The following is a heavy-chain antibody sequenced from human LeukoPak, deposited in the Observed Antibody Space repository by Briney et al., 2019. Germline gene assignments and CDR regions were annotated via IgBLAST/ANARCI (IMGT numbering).Heavy chain of an antibody. J-gene: IGHJ4*02. CDR2: ISAYNGNT. Sequence: GASVKVSCKASGGTFSSYAISWVRQAPGQGLEWMGWISAYNGNTNYAQKLQGRVTMTTDTSTSTAYMELRSLRSDDTAVYYCARDRVKQQLPLGYWGQGTLVTVSS. CDR1: GGTFSSYA. D-gene: IGHD6-13*01. V-gene: IGHV1-18*01. CDR3: ARDRVKQQLPLGY.